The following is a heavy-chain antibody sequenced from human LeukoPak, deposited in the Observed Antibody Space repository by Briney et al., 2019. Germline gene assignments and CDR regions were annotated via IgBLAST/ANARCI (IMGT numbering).Heavy chain of an antibody. CDR2: IGGSGTPI. J-gene: IGHJ5*02. CDR3: AREQVVVVPAAGFDP. D-gene: IGHD2-2*01. V-gene: IGHV3-11*04. Sequence: GGSLRLSCAASGFTFDDYYMSWIRQAPGKGLEWISYIGGSGTPIYYADSVKGRFTISRDNAKNSLYLQMNSLRAEDTTVYYCAREQVVVVPAAGFDPWGQGTLVTVSS. CDR1: GFTFDDYY.